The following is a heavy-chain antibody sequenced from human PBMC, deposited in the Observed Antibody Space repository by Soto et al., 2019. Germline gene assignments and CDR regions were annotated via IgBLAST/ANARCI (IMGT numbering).Heavy chain of an antibody. J-gene: IGHJ4*02. CDR3: ARSEATALDY. CDR1: GGSISSGGYS. V-gene: IGHV4-30-2*01. CDR2: IYHSGST. Sequence: SETLSLTCAVSGGSISSGGYSWSWIRQPPGKGLEWIGYIYHSGSTYYNPSLKSRVTISVDRSQNRFSLKLSSVTAADTAVYYCARSEATALDYWGQGTLVTVSS.